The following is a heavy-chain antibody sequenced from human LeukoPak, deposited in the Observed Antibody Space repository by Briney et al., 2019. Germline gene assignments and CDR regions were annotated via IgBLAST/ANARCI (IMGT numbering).Heavy chain of an antibody. D-gene: IGHD6-13*01. CDR1: GFTVSSNY. CDR2: ISGGGDTT. J-gene: IGHJ4*02. CDR3: AKDRIAAAGTVDY. V-gene: IGHV3-23*01. Sequence: GGSLRLSCAASGFTVSSNYMSWVRQAPGKGLEWASGISGGGDTTYYADSVKGRFTISRDNSKNTLYLQMNSLRAEDTAIYYCAKDRIAAAGTVDYWGQGTLVTVSS.